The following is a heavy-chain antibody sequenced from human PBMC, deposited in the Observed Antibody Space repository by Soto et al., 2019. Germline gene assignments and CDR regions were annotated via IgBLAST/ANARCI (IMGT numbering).Heavy chain of an antibody. J-gene: IGHJ4*02. CDR3: ARDGGYSYGRFDY. V-gene: IGHV1-69*01. CDR2: TIPIFGTA. Sequence: QVQLVQSGAEVKKPGSSVKVSCKASGGTFSSYAISWVRQAPGQGLEWMGGTIPIFGTANYAQKFQGRVTITAGETTSTAYIELSSLRPEDTAVYYCARDGGYSYGRFDYWGQGTLVTVSS. D-gene: IGHD5-18*01. CDR1: GGTFSSYA.